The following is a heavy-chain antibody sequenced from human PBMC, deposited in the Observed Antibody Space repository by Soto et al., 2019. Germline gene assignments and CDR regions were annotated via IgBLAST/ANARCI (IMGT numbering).Heavy chain of an antibody. D-gene: IGHD6-19*01. CDR2: INAGNGNT. V-gene: IGHV1-3*01. Sequence: ASVKVSCKASGYTFTDYFMNWMRQAPGQRLEWMGWINAGNGNTKYSQKLQGRVTITRDTSASTAYMELSSLRSEDTAVYYCARAVGQFDPWGQGTLVTVSS. J-gene: IGHJ5*02. CDR1: GYTFTDYF. CDR3: ARAVGQFDP.